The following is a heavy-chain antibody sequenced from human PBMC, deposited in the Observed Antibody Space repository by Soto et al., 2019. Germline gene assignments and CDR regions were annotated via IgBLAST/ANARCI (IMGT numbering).Heavy chain of an antibody. CDR2: INPSGGST. CDR1: GYTFTSYY. D-gene: IGHD3-10*01. V-gene: IGHV1-46*01. Sequence: GASVKVSCKASGYTFTSYYMHWVRQAPGQGLEWMGIINPSGGSTSYAQKFQGRVTMTRDTSTSTVYMELSSLRSEDTAVYYCARAMSPRGVTLYYYYYGMDVWGQGTTVTVSS. CDR3: ARAMSPRGVTLYYYYYGMDV. J-gene: IGHJ6*02.